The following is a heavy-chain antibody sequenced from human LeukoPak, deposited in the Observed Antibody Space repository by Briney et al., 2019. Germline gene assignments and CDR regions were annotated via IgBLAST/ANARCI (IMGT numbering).Heavy chain of an antibody. CDR2: IYYSGST. Sequence: SETLSLTCTVSGGSISSYYWSWIRQPPGKGLEWIGYIYYSGSTNYNPSLKSRVTISVDTSKNQFSLKLSSVTAADTAVYYCAVLMGYGGTFDYWGQGTLVTVSS. V-gene: IGHV4-59*01. D-gene: IGHD4-17*01. CDR3: AVLMGYGGTFDY. CDR1: GGSISSYY. J-gene: IGHJ4*02.